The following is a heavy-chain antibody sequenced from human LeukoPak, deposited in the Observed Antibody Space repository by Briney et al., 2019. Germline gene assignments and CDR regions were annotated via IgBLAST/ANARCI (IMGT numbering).Heavy chain of an antibody. J-gene: IGHJ3*02. D-gene: IGHD2-2*01. Sequence: SVKVSCKASGGTFSNYAISWVRQAPGQGLEWMGGIIPIFGTANYAQKFQGRVTITTDESTSTAYMELSSLRSEDTAVYYCARGASGYCSSTSCQQHAFDIWGQGTMVTVSS. CDR2: IIPIFGTA. CDR3: ARGASGYCSSTSCQQHAFDI. CDR1: GGTFSNYA. V-gene: IGHV1-69*05.